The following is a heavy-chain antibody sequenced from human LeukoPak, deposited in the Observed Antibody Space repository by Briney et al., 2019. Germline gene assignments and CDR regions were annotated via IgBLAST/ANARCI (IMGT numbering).Heavy chain of an antibody. CDR3: AKLGAGDYPYYFHF. D-gene: IGHD4-17*01. J-gene: IGHJ4*02. V-gene: IGHV3-23*01. CDR1: GFTFSNFA. CDR2: VSGSGGKT. Sequence: GGSLRLSCAASGFTFSNFAMSWVRQGPGKGLEWVSAISGSGVSAVSGSGGKTYYADSVKGRFTISRDSSKNKAFLQMSSLRAEDTAVYYCAKLGAGDYPYYFHFWGQGTLVAVSS.